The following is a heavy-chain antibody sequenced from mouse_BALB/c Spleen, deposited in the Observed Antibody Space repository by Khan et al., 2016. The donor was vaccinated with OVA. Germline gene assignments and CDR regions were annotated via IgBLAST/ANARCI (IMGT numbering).Heavy chain of an antibody. Sequence: QVRLQQSGPGLVQPSQSLSITCTVSGFSLTSYGVHWVRQSPGKGLEWLGVIWSGGSTDYNAAFISRLSISKDNSKSHVFFKMNSLQANDQAIYFCAKNVNYASAMDNWGQQTSDTVSS. CDR3: AKNVNYASAMDN. CDR1: GFSLTSYG. J-gene: IGHJ4*01. V-gene: IGHV2-2*02. CDR2: IWSGGST. D-gene: IGHD1-1*01.